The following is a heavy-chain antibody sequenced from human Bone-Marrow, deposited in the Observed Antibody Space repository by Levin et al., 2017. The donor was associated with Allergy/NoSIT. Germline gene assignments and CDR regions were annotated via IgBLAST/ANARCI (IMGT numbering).Heavy chain of an antibody. CDR2: IYPSNSDT. V-gene: IGHV5-51*01. CDR3: ARGSGSNPGLSDPFEF. CDR1: GYNFAYFW. D-gene: IGHD1-26*01. J-gene: IGHJ3*01. Sequence: RGESLKISCEGSGYNFAYFWIGWVRQVPGKGLEWMGIIYPSNSDTEYGPSFQGQVAISADNSISTAYLQWSSLKASDTAMYFCARGSGSNPGLSDPFEFWGQGTTVTVSS.